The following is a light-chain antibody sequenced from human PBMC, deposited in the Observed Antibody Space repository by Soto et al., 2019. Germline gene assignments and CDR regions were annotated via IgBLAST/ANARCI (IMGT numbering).Light chain of an antibody. CDR3: QQSYSTPPGT. J-gene: IGKJ2*01. CDR2: AAS. CDR1: QRISSY. V-gene: IGKV1-39*01. Sequence: DIQMTQSPSSLSASVADRVTITCRASQRISSYLNWYQQKPGKAPKLLIYAASSLQSGVPSRFSDSGSGTDFTLTISSLQPEDFATYYCQQSYSTPPGTFGQGTKLEIK.